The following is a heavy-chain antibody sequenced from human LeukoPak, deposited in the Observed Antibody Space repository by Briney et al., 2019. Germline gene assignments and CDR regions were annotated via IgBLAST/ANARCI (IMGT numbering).Heavy chain of an antibody. V-gene: IGHV4-61*05. J-gene: IGHJ5*02. CDR1: GGSISSSNYY. Sequence: PSETLSLTCTVSGGSISSSNYYWGWIRQPPGKGLEWIGYIYYSGSTNYNPSLKSRVTISVDTSKNQFSLKLSSVTAADTAVYYCARKIRYFGPWGQGTLVTVSS. CDR3: ARKIRYFGP. D-gene: IGHD3-9*01. CDR2: IYYSGST.